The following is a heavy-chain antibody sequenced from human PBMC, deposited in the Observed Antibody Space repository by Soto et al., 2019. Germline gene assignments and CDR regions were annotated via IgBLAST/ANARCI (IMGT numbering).Heavy chain of an antibody. CDR1: GFTFSSYA. V-gene: IGHV3-23*01. CDR2: ISGSGGST. CDR3: AKGALVVPAAMLYYYYYYYMDV. J-gene: IGHJ6*03. D-gene: IGHD2-2*01. Sequence: GGSLRLSCAASGFTFSSYAMSWVRQAPGKGLEWVSAISGSGGSTYYADSVKGRFTISRDNSKNTLYLQMNSLRAEDTAVYYCAKGALVVPAAMLYYYYYYYMDVWGKGTTVTVSS.